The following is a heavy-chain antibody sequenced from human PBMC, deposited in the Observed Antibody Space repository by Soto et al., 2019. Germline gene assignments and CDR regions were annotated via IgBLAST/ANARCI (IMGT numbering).Heavy chain of an antibody. J-gene: IGHJ5*02. D-gene: IGHD3-10*01. Sequence: QLQLQESGSGLVRPSQTLSLTCAVSGGSISSGGYSWNWIRQPPGKGLEWIGYIYHSGSTLYNPSLKSRGTISVAKSKNQFSLKLRSVTAADTAVYYCARDQLAGTWFDPWGQGTLVTVSS. CDR1: GGSISSGGYS. V-gene: IGHV4-30-2*01. CDR2: IYHSGST. CDR3: ARDQLAGTWFDP.